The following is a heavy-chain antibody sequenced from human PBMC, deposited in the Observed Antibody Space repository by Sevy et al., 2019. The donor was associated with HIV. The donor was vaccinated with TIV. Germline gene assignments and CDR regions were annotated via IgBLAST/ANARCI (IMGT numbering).Heavy chain of an antibody. CDR3: ARTRPPQEMATISHFDY. CDR2: IIPIFGTA. CDR1: GGTFSNYA. Sequence: ASVKVSCKASGGTFSNYAISWVRQAPGQGLEWMGGIIPIFGTANYAQKFQGRVTITADESTSTAYMELSSLRSEDTAVYYCARTRPPQEMATISHFDYWGQGTLVTVSS. D-gene: IGHD5-12*01. V-gene: IGHV1-69*13. J-gene: IGHJ4*02.